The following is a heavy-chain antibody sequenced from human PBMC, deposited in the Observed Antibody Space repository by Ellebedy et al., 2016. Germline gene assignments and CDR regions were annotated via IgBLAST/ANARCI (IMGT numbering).Heavy chain of an antibody. CDR2: VVGSGERT. V-gene: IGHV3-23*01. D-gene: IGHD3-10*01. CDR3: ANVGGSGSYYNGY. Sequence: GESLKISCAASGFTFSSHAMSWVRQAPGKGPEWVSAVVGSGERTFYADSVKGRFTISRDNSKNRLYLQMSSLKVEDTATYYCANVGGSGSYYNGYWGLGTLVTVSS. CDR1: GFTFSSHA. J-gene: IGHJ4*02.